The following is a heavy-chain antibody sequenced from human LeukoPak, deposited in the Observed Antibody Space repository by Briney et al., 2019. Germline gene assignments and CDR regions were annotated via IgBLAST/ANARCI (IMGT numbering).Heavy chain of an antibody. CDR3: ARDLDRMSPNHYYYYYMDV. V-gene: IGHV1-69*04. CDR2: IIPILGIA. Sequence: SVKVSCKASGGTFSSHTISWVRQAPGQGLEWMGRIIPILGIANYAQKFQGRVTITADKSTSTAYMELSSLRSEDTAMYYCARDLDRMSPNHYYYYYMDVWGKGTTVTVSS. J-gene: IGHJ6*03. CDR1: GGTFSSHT. D-gene: IGHD2-8*01.